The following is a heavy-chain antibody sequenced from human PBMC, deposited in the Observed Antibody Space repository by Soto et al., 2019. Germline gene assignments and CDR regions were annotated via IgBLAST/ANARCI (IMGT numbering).Heavy chain of an antibody. CDR1: GFTFSNNA. CDR3: ARNAGGSLFNWFDP. Sequence: GGSLRLSCSVSGFTFSNNAMTWVRQAPGKGLEWVAVISYDGSNKYYADSVKGRFTISRDNSKNTLYLQMNSLRAEDTAVYYCARNAGGSLFNWFDPWGQGTLVTVSS. J-gene: IGHJ5*02. CDR2: ISYDGSNK. V-gene: IGHV3-30-3*01. D-gene: IGHD2-15*01.